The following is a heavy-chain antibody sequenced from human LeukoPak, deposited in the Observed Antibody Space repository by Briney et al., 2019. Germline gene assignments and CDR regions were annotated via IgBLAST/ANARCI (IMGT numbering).Heavy chain of an antibody. V-gene: IGHV3-13*04. CDR2: IGTAGDT. J-gene: IGHJ2*01. Sequence: GGSLRLSCAASGFTFSSYDMHRVRQATGKGLEWVSDIGTAGDTYYPGSVKGRFTISRENAKNSLYLQMNSLRAGDTAVYYCARAPKSVVTIGPLGYFDLWGRGTLVAVSS. D-gene: IGHD4-23*01. CDR1: GFTFSSYD. CDR3: ARAPKSVVTIGPLGYFDL.